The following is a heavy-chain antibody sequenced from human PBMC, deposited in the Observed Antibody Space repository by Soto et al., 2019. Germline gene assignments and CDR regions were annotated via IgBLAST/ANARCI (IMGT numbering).Heavy chain of an antibody. CDR2: IWYDGSNK. D-gene: IGHD6-13*01. Sequence: QVQLVESGGGVGQPGRSLRLSCAASGFTFSSYVMHRVRQAPGKGLEWVAVIWYDGSNKYYADSVKGRFTISRDNSKNTPYLQMTSLRAEGTAVYYCARDSSSWYGELDYWGQGTLVTVSS. V-gene: IGHV3-33*01. CDR1: GFTFSSYV. CDR3: ARDSSSWYGELDY. J-gene: IGHJ4*02.